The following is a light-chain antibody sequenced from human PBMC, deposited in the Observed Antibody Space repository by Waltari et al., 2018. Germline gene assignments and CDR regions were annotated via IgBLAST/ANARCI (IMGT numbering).Light chain of an antibody. CDR3: QQYYNTPST. CDR2: WAS. Sequence: DIVMTQSPDSLAVSLGERATFNCTSSQSVLYSSNNKNYLAWYQQKPGQPPKLLIYWASIRESGVPDRFSGSGSGTDFTLTINSLQAEDVAVYYCQQYYNTPSTFGPGTKVDI. V-gene: IGKV4-1*01. J-gene: IGKJ3*01. CDR1: QSVLYSSNNKNY.